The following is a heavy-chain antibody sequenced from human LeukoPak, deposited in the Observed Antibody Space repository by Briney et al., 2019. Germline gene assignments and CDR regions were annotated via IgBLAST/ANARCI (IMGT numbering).Heavy chain of an antibody. CDR1: GGTFSSYA. CDR3: ARAYYDSSGPKGYFDY. CDR2: IIPIFGTA. Sequence: ASVKVSCKASGGTFSSYAISWVRQAPGQGLEWMGGIIPIFGTANYAQKFQGRVTITTDESTSTAYMDLSSLSSQDTAVYYCARAYYDSSGPKGYFDYWGQGTLVTVSS. D-gene: IGHD3-22*01. V-gene: IGHV1-69*05. J-gene: IGHJ4*02.